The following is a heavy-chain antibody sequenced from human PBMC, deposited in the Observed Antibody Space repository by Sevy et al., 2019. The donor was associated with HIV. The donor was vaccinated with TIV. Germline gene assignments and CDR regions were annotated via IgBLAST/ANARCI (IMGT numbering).Heavy chain of an antibody. D-gene: IGHD2-15*01. CDR2: LKSKAYGGTL. CDR1: GFTFGDYC. CDR3: TWWKGAQSIFDY. J-gene: IGHJ4*02. Sequence: GGSLRLSCTASGFTFGDYCMSWVRQAPGKGLEWVAFLKSKAYGGTLDYAASVKGRFTISRDDSKSIAHLQMNDLKTEDTAIYYCTWWKGAQSIFDYWGQGALVTVSS. V-gene: IGHV3-49*04.